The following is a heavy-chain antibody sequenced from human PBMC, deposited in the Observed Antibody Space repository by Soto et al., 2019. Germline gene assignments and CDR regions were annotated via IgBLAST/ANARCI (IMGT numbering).Heavy chain of an antibody. CDR2: ISAYNGNT. J-gene: IGHJ4*02. V-gene: IGHV1-18*01. D-gene: IGHD6-13*01. CDR3: ARDTAAAGIFDY. CDR1: GYTFTSYG. Sequence: ASVKVSCKASGYTFTSYGISWVRQAPGQGLEWMGWISAYNGNTNYAQKLQGRVTMTTGTSTSTAYMELRSLRSDDTAVYYCARDTAAAGIFDYWGQGTLVTVSS.